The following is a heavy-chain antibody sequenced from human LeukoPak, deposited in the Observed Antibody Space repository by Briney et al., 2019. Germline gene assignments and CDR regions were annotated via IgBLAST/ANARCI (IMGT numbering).Heavy chain of an antibody. V-gene: IGHV1-8*01. CDR3: ARDSVLLWFGDLPYYFDI. J-gene: IGHJ4*02. CDR2: MNPNSGNT. CDR1: GYTFTNYD. Sequence: ASVRVSCKPSGYTFTNYDINWVRQATGQGLEWMGWMNPNSGNTGYAQKFQGRVTMTRNTAISTAYMELSSLRSEDTAVYYCARDSVLLWFGDLPYYFDIWGQGTLVTVSS. D-gene: IGHD3-10*01.